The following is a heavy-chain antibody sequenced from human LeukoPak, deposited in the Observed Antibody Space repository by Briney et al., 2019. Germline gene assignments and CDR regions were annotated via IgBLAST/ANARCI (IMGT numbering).Heavy chain of an antibody. J-gene: IGHJ3*02. V-gene: IGHV1-69*06. CDR1: GGTFSSYA. CDR2: IIPIFGAA. CDR3: AREGLYSGSYGLPYAFDI. D-gene: IGHD1-26*01. Sequence: SVKVSCKASGGTFSSYAISWVRQAPGQGLEWMGGIIPIFGAANYAQKFQGRVTITADKSTSTAYMELSSLRSEDTAVYYCAREGLYSGSYGLPYAFDIWGKGTTVTISS.